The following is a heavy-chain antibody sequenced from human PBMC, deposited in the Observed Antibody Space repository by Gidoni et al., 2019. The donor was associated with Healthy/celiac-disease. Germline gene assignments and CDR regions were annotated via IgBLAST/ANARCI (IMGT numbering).Heavy chain of an antibody. CDR3: ARVTGIAVAAPFDY. J-gene: IGHJ4*02. V-gene: IGHV4-59*01. CDR1: GGSISSYY. D-gene: IGHD6-19*01. Sequence: QVQLQESGPGLVKPSETLSLTCTVSGGSISSYYWSWIRQPPGKGLEWIGYIYYSGSTNYNPSLKSRVTISVDTSKNQFSLKLSSVTAADTAVYYCARVTGIAVAAPFDYWGQGTLVTVSS. CDR2: IYYSGST.